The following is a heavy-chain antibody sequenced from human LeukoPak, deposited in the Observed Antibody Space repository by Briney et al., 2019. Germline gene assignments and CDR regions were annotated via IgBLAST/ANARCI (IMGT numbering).Heavy chain of an antibody. J-gene: IGHJ4*02. CDR3: AGEPFTVTTGCAAY. CDR2: INHSGST. CDR1: GGSFSGYY. V-gene: IGHV4-34*01. D-gene: IGHD4-17*01. Sequence: PSETLSLTCAVYGGSFSGYYWSWIRQPPGKGLEWIGEINHSGSTNYNPSLKSRVTISVDTSKNQFSLKLSSVTAADTAVYYCAGEPFTVTTGCAAYWGQGTLVTVSS.